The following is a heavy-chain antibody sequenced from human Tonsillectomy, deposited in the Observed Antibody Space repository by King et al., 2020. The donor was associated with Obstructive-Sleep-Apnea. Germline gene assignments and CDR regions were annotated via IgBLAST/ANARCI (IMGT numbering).Heavy chain of an antibody. J-gene: IGHJ4*02. V-gene: IGHV3-30*18. CDR2: ISYDGSNK. CDR3: AKDLVGVTDFAY. Sequence: VQLVESGGGVVQPGRSLRLSCAASGFIFSSYGMHWVRQAPGKGPEWVAVISYDGSNKYYADSVKGRFTISRDNSKNTLFLQMNGLRAEDTAVYYCAKDLVGVTDFAYWGQGTLVTVSS. CDR1: GFIFSSYG. D-gene: IGHD1-26*01.